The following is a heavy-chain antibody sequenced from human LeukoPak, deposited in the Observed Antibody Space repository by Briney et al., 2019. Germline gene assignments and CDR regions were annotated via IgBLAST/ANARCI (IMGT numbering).Heavy chain of an antibody. J-gene: IGHJ5*02. CDR1: GGSFSGYY. D-gene: IGHD6-13*01. CDR2: ISHSGST. Sequence: PSETLSLTCAVYGGSFSGYYWSWIRQPPGKGLEWIGEISHSGSTNYNPSLKSRVTISVDTSKNQFSLKLNSVTAADTAVYYCALRAGISSSWYHRPGFDPWGQGTLVTVSS. V-gene: IGHV4-34*01. CDR3: ALRAGISSSWYHRPGFDP.